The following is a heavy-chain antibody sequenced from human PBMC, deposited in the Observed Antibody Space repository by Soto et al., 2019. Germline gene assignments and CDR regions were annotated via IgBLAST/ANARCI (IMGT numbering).Heavy chain of an antibody. D-gene: IGHD1-26*01. V-gene: IGHV3-23*01. CDR1: GFTFSTYP. Sequence: EVQLLESGGGLVQPGGSLRLSCAASGFTFSTYPMSWVRQAPGKGLEWVSDISGSGGSTYYADSVKGRFTISRDNSKNTVYLQMNSLRAEDTAGYYCAKRPLKFSGSYFDYWGQGALVTVSS. CDR3: AKRPLKFSGSYFDY. J-gene: IGHJ4*02. CDR2: ISGSGGST.